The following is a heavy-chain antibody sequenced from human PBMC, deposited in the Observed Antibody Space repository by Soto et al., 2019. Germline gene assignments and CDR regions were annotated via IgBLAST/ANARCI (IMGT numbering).Heavy chain of an antibody. D-gene: IGHD3-22*01. Sequence: EVQLVESGGGLVQPGGSLRLSCAASGFTFSSYWMSWVRQAPGKGLEWVANIKQDGSEKYYVDSVKGRFTISRDNAKNYLYLQMNSLRAEDTAVYYCAREKRVGGGYLYYYYYYMDVWGKGTTVTVSS. J-gene: IGHJ6*03. CDR3: AREKRVGGGYLYYYYYYMDV. V-gene: IGHV3-7*01. CDR2: IKQDGSEK. CDR1: GFTFSSYW.